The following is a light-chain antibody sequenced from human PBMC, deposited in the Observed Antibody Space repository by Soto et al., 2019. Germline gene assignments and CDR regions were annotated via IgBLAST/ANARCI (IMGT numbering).Light chain of an antibody. CDR3: QQYDNWPRT. J-gene: IGKJ1*01. V-gene: IGKV3D-15*01. CDR1: QSVASRN. Sequence: EIVLTQSPGTLSLSPGERATLSCRASQSVASRNLAWYQQKSGQAPRLLIYGASSRAIHTPDRFSGSGSGTEFTLTISSLQSEDFAVYYCQQYDNWPRTFGQGTKVDI. CDR2: GAS.